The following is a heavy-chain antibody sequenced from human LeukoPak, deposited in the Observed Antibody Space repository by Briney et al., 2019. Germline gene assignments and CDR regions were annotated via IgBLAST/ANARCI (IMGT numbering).Heavy chain of an antibody. CDR2: ISWNSGSI. D-gene: IGHD6-6*01. V-gene: IGHV3-9*01. Sequence: GGSLRLSCAASGFTFSSYAMHWVRQAPGKGLEWVSGISWNSGSIGYADSVKGRFTISRDNAKNSLYLQMNSLRAEDTALYYCAKARQLGSGWFNPWGQGTLVTVSS. CDR1: GFTFSSYA. J-gene: IGHJ5*02. CDR3: AKARQLGSGWFNP.